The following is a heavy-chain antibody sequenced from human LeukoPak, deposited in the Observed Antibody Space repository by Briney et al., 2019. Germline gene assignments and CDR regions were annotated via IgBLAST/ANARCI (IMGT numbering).Heavy chain of an antibody. CDR2: ISHDGSDK. CDR3: AKDLSGGWSLDY. Sequence: GGSLRLSCGASGFTFSTHGMHWVRQAPGKGLEWVAVISHDGSDKHYADSVKGRFSISRDNSKNTLYLQTNSLRGEDTAVYYCAKDLSGGWSLDYWGQGTLVTVSS. D-gene: IGHD6-19*01. V-gene: IGHV3-30*18. J-gene: IGHJ4*02. CDR1: GFTFSTHG.